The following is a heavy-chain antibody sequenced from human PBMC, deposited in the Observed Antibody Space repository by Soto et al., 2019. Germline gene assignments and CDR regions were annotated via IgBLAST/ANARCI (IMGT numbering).Heavy chain of an antibody. J-gene: IGHJ4*02. CDR2: ISGSGGST. CDR3: AKDAYYYDSSGPHYFDY. D-gene: IGHD3-22*01. Sequence: GGSLRLSCAASGFTSSSYAMSWVRQAPGKGLEWVSAISGSGGSTYYADSVKGRFTISRDNSKNTLYLQMNSLRAEDTAVYYCAKDAYYYDSSGPHYFDYWGQGTLVTVSS. V-gene: IGHV3-23*01. CDR1: GFTSSSYA.